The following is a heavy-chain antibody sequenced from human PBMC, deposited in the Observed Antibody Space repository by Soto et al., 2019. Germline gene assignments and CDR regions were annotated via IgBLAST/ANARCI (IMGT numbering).Heavy chain of an antibody. Sequence: TSETLSLTCTVSGRSINGYSWNLIRQPPGKGLEWIGQIYYSGSTNYNPSLKSRVTMSLDTSKNEFSLKLTSATAADTAVYYCASSPTDLRSTICWCQGAXITVSS. J-gene: IGHJ4*02. D-gene: IGHD2-21*01. V-gene: IGHV4-59*01. CDR3: ASSPTDLRSTIC. CDR1: GRSINGYS. CDR2: IYYSGST.